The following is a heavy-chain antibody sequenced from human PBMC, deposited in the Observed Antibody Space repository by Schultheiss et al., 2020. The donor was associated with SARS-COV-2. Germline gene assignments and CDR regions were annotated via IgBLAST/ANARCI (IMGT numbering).Heavy chain of an antibody. D-gene: IGHD3-22*01. CDR3: ATDYYYDSSGYYLAGY. Sequence: SETLSLTCTVSGGSISSYYWSWIRQPAGKGLEWIGYIYYSGSTYYNPSLKSRVTISVDTSKNQFSLKLSSVTAADTAVYYCATDYYYDSSGYYLAGYWGQGTLVTVSS. J-gene: IGHJ4*02. CDR2: IYYSGST. V-gene: IGHV4-59*06. CDR1: GGSISSYY.